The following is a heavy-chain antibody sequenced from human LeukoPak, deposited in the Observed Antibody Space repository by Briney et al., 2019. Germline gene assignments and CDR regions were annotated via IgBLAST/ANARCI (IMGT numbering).Heavy chain of an antibody. CDR1: GFTFRSYG. J-gene: IGHJ4*02. Sequence: PGGSLRLSCAASGFTFRSYGMHWVRQAPGKGLEWVAVISYDGSNKYYADSVKGRFTISRDNSKNTLYLQMNSLRAEDTAVYYCAKTGELELRYFDYWGQGTLVTVSS. CDR3: AKTGELELRYFDY. D-gene: IGHD1-7*01. CDR2: ISYDGSNK. V-gene: IGHV3-30*18.